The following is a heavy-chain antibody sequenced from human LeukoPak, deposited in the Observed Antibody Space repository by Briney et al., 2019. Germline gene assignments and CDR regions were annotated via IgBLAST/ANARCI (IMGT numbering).Heavy chain of an antibody. CDR2: ISGSGGTT. CDR3: AKMATKAFDY. CDR1: GFTFSTYA. J-gene: IGHJ4*02. V-gene: IGHV3-23*01. Sequence: PGGSLRLSCAASGFTFSTYAMSWVRQAPGKGLELVSIISGSGGTTYYPDSVKGRFTISRDNSKNTLYLQMNSLRAKETALYYCAKMATKAFDYWGQGALVTVSS. D-gene: IGHD5-24*01.